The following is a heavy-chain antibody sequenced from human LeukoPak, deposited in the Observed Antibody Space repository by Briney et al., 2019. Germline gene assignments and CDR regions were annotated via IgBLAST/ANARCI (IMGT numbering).Heavy chain of an antibody. CDR3: ARGGYCSSTSCYAEGVFDY. D-gene: IGHD2-2*01. Sequence: PGGFLRLSCAASGFTSSSYEMNWVRQAPGKGLEWVSYISSSGSTIYYADSVKGRFTISRDNAKNSLYLQMNSLRAEDTAVYYCARGGYCSSTSCYAEGVFDYWGQGTLVTVSS. CDR1: GFTSSSYE. CDR2: ISSSGSTI. V-gene: IGHV3-48*03. J-gene: IGHJ4*02.